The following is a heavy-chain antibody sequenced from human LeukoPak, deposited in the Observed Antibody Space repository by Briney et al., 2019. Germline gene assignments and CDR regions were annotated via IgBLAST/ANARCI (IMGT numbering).Heavy chain of an antibody. CDR1: GYTFTGYY. CDR3: ARDNSVEDTAWWFDP. Sequence: ASVKVSCKASGYTFTGYYIHWVRQAPGQGLEWMGWINPNSGGTNYAQKFQGRVTMTRDTSISTAYMDLSRLRSDDTAVYYCARDNSVEDTAWWFDPWGQGTLVTVSS. CDR2: INPNSGGT. V-gene: IGHV1-2*02. J-gene: IGHJ5*02. D-gene: IGHD4-23*01.